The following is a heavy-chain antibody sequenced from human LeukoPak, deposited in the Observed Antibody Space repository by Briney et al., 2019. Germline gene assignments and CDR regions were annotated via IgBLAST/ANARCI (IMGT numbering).Heavy chain of an antibody. CDR1: GYTFSSYA. J-gene: IGHJ4*02. Sequence: ASVKVSCKTSGYTFSSYAMHWVRQASGQRLEWMGCINGDNGNTQYSQKFQGRVTFTRDTSASTAYMELSSLTSEDMAVFYCARGGPNSGGWTLDHWGQGTLVSVSS. CDR3: ARGGPNSGGWTLDH. D-gene: IGHD6-19*01. V-gene: IGHV1-3*03. CDR2: INGDNGNT.